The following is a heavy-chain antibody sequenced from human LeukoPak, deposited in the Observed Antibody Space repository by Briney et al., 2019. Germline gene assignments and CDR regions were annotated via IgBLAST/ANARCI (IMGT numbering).Heavy chain of an antibody. J-gene: IGHJ3*02. D-gene: IGHD1-26*01. Sequence: GGSLRLSCAASGFTFSSYAMLWVRQAPGKGLEWVAVISYDGSNKYYADSVKGRFTISRDNSKNTLYLQMDSLRAEDTAVYYCASLLGGDAFDIWGQGTMVTVSS. CDR1: GFTFSSYA. V-gene: IGHV3-30*04. CDR2: ISYDGSNK. CDR3: ASLLGGDAFDI.